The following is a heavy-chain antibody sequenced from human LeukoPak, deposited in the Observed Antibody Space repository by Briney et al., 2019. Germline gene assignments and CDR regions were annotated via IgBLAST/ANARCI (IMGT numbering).Heavy chain of an antibody. D-gene: IGHD6-13*01. CDR3: ARVAAGAEAHTLQFHYMDV. CDR2: ISSTSIYI. Sequence: GGSLRLSCAASGFTFSIYSMSWVRQAPGKGLEWVSSISSTSIYIYYAESVRGRFTISRDNAENSLYLQINSLGVEDTAGYSCARVAAGAEAHTLQFHYMDVWGKGTTVTVPS. CDR1: GFTFSIYS. J-gene: IGHJ6*03. V-gene: IGHV3-21*01.